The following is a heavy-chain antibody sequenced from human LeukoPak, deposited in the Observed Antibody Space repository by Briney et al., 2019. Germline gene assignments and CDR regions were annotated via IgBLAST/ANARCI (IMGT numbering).Heavy chain of an antibody. J-gene: IGHJ3*02. V-gene: IGHV6-1*01. CDR2: TYDRSK. D-gene: IGHD2/OR15-2a*01. Sequence: SQTLSLTCTISADSVSSSSVAWNWIRQSPSRGLEWLGRTYDRSKDYAESVKGRITINSDTSKNQFSLQLNSVTPEDTAVYYCARGINSAFDIWGQGTMVTVSS. CDR1: ADSVSSSSVA. CDR3: ARGINSAFDI.